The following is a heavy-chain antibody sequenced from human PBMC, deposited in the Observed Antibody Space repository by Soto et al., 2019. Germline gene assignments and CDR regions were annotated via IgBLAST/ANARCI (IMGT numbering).Heavy chain of an antibody. CDR2: IKQDESDK. CDR3: AAYWYTMTCTHFHGYS. V-gene: IGHV3-7*03. J-gene: IGHJ5*02. CDR1: GFRFRDYW. Sequence: PGGSLRLSCAVSGFRFRDYWMSWVRQAPGKGLEWVANIKQDESDKYYVDSVKGRFTISRDNAKNALYLQMNSLRVEDTAVYYCAAYWYTMTCTHFHGYSWGQGTQVTVSS. D-gene: IGHD3-22*01.